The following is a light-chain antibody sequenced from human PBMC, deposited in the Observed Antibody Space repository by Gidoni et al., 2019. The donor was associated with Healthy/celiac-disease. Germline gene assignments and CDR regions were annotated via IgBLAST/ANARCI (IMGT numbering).Light chain of an antibody. CDR1: QSISSY. J-gene: IGKJ2*01. CDR2: AAS. V-gene: IGKV1-39*01. CDR3: QQSYSTPPT. Sequence: DIQMTQSPSSLSASGGDRVTITCRASQSISSYLNWYQQKPGKAPKLLIYAASSLQSGVPSRFSGSGSGTDFTLTISSLQPEDFATYYCQQSYSTPPTFXQXTKLEIK.